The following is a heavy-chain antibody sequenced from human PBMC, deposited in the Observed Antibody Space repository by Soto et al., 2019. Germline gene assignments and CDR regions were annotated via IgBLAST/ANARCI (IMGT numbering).Heavy chain of an antibody. CDR2: IIPILGIA. CDR3: ARDVTVAGISDDAFDI. Sequence: QVQLVQSGAEVKKPGSSVKVSCKASGGTFSSYTISWVRQAPGQGLEWMGRIIPILGIANYAQKFQGRVTITADKSTSTAYMELSSLGSEDTAVYYCARDVTVAGISDDAFDIWGQGTMVTVSS. CDR1: GGTFSSYT. V-gene: IGHV1-69*08. J-gene: IGHJ3*02. D-gene: IGHD6-19*01.